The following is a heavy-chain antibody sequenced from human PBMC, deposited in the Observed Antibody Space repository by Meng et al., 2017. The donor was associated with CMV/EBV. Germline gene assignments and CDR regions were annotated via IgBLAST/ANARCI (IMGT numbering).Heavy chain of an antibody. D-gene: IGHD3-22*01. J-gene: IGHJ4*02. V-gene: IGHV4-4*07. CDR2: IYSTGGT. CDR1: GVFFCGFF. Sequence: LQEEGPGLFKPSETLSLTCSVSGVFFCGFFCTWIRQPAGKGLEWIGRIYSTGGTNYNPSFESRVTISLDGSNNQFSLKLNSVTAADTAIYYCARERGDDSGYNFDSWGQGTLVTVSS. CDR3: ARERGDDSGYNFDS.